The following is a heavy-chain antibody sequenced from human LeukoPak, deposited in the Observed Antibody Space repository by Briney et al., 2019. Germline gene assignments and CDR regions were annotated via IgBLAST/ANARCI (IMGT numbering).Heavy chain of an antibody. V-gene: IGHV4-34*01. J-gene: IGHJ6*04. CDR1: GGSFSGYY. D-gene: IGHD2-2*01. CDR2: INHSGST. CDR3: ARVGDIVVVPAAMPEHYYHGMDV. Sequence: SETLSLTCAVYGGSFSGYYWSWIRQPPGKGLEWIGEINHSGSTNYNPSLKSRITISVDTSKNQFSLKLSSVTAADTAVYYCARVGDIVVVPAAMPEHYYHGMDVWGKGTTVTVSS.